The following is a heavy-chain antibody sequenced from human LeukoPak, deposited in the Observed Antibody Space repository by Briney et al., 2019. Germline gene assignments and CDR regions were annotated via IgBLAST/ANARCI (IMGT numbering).Heavy chain of an antibody. CDR1: GFTFDNYA. Sequence: GKSLRLSCAAFGFTFDNYAMHWVRQAPGKGLEWVSSISWNSANIAYAVSVKGRFTISRDNAKNSLYLQMNSLRPEDMALYYCVKDTSGASQYFQYWGHGTVVTVSS. CDR2: ISWNSANI. J-gene: IGHJ1*01. CDR3: VKDTSGASQYFQY. V-gene: IGHV3-9*03. D-gene: IGHD2-15*01.